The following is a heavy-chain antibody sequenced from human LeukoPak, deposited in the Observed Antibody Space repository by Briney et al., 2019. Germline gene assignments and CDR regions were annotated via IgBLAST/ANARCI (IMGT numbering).Heavy chain of an antibody. V-gene: IGHV3-74*01. D-gene: IGHD1-26*01. CDR3: VRDLGGRSGH. J-gene: IGHJ4*02. Sequence: SGGSLRLSCAASGFVFSNYWMSWVRQAPGKGLVWVSRINEDGSTTNYADSVKGRSTIFRDNAKNTLYLQMNSLRAEDTAVYYCVRDLGGRSGHWGQGTLVTVSS. CDR1: GFVFSNYW. CDR2: INEDGSTT.